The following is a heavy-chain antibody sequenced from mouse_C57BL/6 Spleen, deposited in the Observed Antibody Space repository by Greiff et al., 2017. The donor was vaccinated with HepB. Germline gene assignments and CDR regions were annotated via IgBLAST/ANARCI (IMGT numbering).Heavy chain of an antibody. D-gene: IGHD2-5*01. CDR2: INYDGSST. V-gene: IGHV5-16*01. CDR3: ARVYSNYVGYYAMDY. Sequence: EVHLVESEGGLVQPGSSMKLSCTASGFTFSDYYMAWVRQVPEKGLEWVANINYDGSSTYYLDSLKSRFIISRDNAKNILYLQMSSLKSEDTATYYCARVYSNYVGYYAMDYWGQGTSVTVSS. CDR1: GFTFSDYY. J-gene: IGHJ4*01.